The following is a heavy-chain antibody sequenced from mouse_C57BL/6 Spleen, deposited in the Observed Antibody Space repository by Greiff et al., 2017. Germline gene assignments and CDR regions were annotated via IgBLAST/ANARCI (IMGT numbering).Heavy chain of an antibody. D-gene: IGHD2-2*01. Sequence: EVQLQQSGPELVKPGASVKIPCKASGYTFTDYNMDWVKQSHGKSLEWIGDINPNNGGTIYNQKFKGKATLTVDKSSSTAYMELRSLTSEDTAVYYCARKGVYYGYDGGDFDYWGQGTTLTVSS. V-gene: IGHV1-18*01. CDR2: INPNNGGT. CDR1: GYTFTDYN. J-gene: IGHJ2*01. CDR3: ARKGVYYGYDGGDFDY.